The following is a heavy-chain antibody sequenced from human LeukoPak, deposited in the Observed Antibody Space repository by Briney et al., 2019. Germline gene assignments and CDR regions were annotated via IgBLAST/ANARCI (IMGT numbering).Heavy chain of an antibody. V-gene: IGHV4-4*07. CDR3: ARVVRDLGKGVNLHDY. Sequence: PSETLSLTCTVSGGSISSYYWSWIRQPAGKGLEWIGRIYTSGSTNYNPSLKSRVTMSVDTSKNQFSLKLSSVTAADTAVYYCARVVRDLGKGVNLHDYWGQGTLVTVSS. CDR2: IYTSGST. CDR1: GGSISSYY. J-gene: IGHJ4*02. D-gene: IGHD3-3*01.